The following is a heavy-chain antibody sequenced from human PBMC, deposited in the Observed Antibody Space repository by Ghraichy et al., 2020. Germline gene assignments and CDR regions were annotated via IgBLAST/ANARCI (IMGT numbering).Heavy chain of an antibody. V-gene: IGHV3-7*03. CDR2: IKEDGSEK. Sequence: LSLTCAASGFTFSSYWMSWVRQAPGKGLEWVANIKEDGSEKYYVDSVTGRFTISRDNAKSSLYLQMNSLRAEDTAVYYCARDWAGYNYGYDFDYWGQGILVTVSS. CDR1: GFTFSSYW. CDR3: ARDWAGYNYGYDFDY. D-gene: IGHD5-18*01. J-gene: IGHJ4*02.